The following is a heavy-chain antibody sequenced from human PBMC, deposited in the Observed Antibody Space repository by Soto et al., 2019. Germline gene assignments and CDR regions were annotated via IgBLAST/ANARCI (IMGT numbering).Heavy chain of an antibody. Sequence: EVQLVESEGGLVKPGGSLRLSCAASGFTFSSYSMNWVRQAPGKGLEWVSSISSSSSYIYYADSVKGRFTISRDNAKNSLYLQMNSLRAEDTAVYYCARDTVSYYYYGMDVWGQGTTVTVSS. J-gene: IGHJ6*02. CDR3: ARDTVSYYYYGMDV. D-gene: IGHD4-4*01. CDR1: GFTFSSYS. V-gene: IGHV3-21*01. CDR2: ISSSSSYI.